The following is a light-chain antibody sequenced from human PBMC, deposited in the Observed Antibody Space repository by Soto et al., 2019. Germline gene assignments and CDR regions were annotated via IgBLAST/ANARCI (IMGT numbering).Light chain of an antibody. CDR3: QQYGSSPGT. CDR2: SAY. V-gene: IGKV3-20*01. CDR1: QSVNSNY. J-gene: IGKJ1*01. Sequence: EIVLTQSPDTLSLSPGERATLSCRASQSVNSNYLAWYQQKPGQAPRLLIYSAYSGATGIPDRFSGSGSGTEFTLTISRLEPEDFAVYYCQQYGSSPGTFGQGTKVDIK.